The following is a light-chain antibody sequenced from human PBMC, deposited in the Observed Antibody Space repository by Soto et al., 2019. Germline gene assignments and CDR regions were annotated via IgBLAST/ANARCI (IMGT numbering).Light chain of an antibody. Sequence: DIQMTQSPSSLSASVGDRVTITCRASQGIRNDVGWYQQKPGKAPKRLIYAASSLQSGVPSRFSGSGSGTEFTLTISSLQPEDFATYYCLQHNSYPSLGQGTKLEIK. V-gene: IGKV1-17*01. CDR3: LQHNSYPS. CDR2: AAS. CDR1: QGIRND. J-gene: IGKJ2*01.